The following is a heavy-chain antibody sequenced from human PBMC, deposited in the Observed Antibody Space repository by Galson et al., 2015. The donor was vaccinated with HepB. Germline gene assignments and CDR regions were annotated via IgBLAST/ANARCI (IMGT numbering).Heavy chain of an antibody. Sequence: SLRLSCAASGFTFSSYAMHWVRQAPGKGLEYVSAISSNGGSTYYADSVKGRFTISRDNSKNTLYLQMSSLRAEDTAVYYCVKLPTVNSGSYSDYWGQGTLVTVSS. CDR2: ISSNGGST. D-gene: IGHD3-10*01. CDR1: GFTFSSYA. V-gene: IGHV3-64D*06. J-gene: IGHJ4*02. CDR3: VKLPTVNSGSYSDY.